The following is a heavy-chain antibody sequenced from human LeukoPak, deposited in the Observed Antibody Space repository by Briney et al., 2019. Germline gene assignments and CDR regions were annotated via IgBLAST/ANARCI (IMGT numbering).Heavy chain of an antibody. CDR2: INPTSGAS. CDR3: ARVTGSWDLRYFDY. Sequence: ASVKVSCQGFGYTFNAYYIHWVRQAPGKGLEWMGWINPTSGASKYTQAFQDRVTMTSDTSSGTAYMEVTSLRSDDTAVYFCARVTGSWDLRYFDYWGQGTQVTVSS. J-gene: IGHJ4*01. CDR1: GYTFNAYY. V-gene: IGHV1-2*02. D-gene: IGHD3-9*01.